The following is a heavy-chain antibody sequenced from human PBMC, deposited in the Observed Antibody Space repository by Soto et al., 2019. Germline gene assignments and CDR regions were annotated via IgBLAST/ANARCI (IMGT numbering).Heavy chain of an antibody. CDR1: GFTFSGYW. V-gene: IGHV3-7*03. J-gene: IGHJ4*02. Sequence: EVQLVESGGGLVQPGGSLRLSCAASGFTFSGYWMSWVRQSPGKGLEWVANIKEDGSEKYYVGSVKGRFTVSRDNAKNSLFLQMNSLRAEDTAVYYCVSLSRTPDALLSFGDQWGQGTLVIVSS. CDR2: IKEDGSEK. CDR3: VSLSRTPDALLSFGDQ. D-gene: IGHD3-10*01.